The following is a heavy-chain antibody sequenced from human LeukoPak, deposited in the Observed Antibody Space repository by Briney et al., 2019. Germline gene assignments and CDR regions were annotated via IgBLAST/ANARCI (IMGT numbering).Heavy chain of an antibody. V-gene: IGHV1-69*05. CDR1: GGTFSSYA. Sequence: SVKVSCKASGGTFSSYAISWVRQPPGQGLAWMGGIIPIFGTANYAQKFQGRVTITTDESTSTAYMELSSLRSEDTAVYYCAVGPRITIFGVVRGYDYWGQGTLVTVSS. CDR3: AVGPRITIFGVVRGYDY. CDR2: IIPIFGTA. J-gene: IGHJ4*02. D-gene: IGHD3-3*01.